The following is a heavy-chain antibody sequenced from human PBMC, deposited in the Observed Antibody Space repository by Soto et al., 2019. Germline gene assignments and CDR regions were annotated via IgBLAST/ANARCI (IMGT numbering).Heavy chain of an antibody. Sequence: PGGSLRLSCVASGFTFTTHAMSWVRQSPGKGLEWVSTFSGSGGNIYYAEAVKGRLTISRDDSKNTLYLQMNSLRVEDTAVYYCAKDPPWTVGPLAMDVWGQGTRSPSP. CDR1: GFTFTTHA. CDR2: FSGSGGNI. J-gene: IGHJ6*02. V-gene: IGHV3-23*01. D-gene: IGHD3-10*01. CDR3: AKDPPWTVGPLAMDV.